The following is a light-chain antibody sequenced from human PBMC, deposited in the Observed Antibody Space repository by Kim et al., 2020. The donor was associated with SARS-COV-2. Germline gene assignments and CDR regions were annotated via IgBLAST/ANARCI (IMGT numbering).Light chain of an antibody. CDR3: QAWDSNSNWV. V-gene: IGLV3-1*01. J-gene: IGLJ3*02. CDR1: KLGDRY. Sequence: SSGQTASITCYGNKLGDRYVCWYQNRSGQSPVLVIYQDDQRPSGIAERFSGSNSGNTATLTISGTQAMDEADYYCQAWDSNSNWVFGGGTQLTVL. CDR2: QDD.